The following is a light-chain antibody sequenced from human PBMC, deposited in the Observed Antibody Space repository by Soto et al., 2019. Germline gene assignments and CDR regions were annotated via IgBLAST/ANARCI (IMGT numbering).Light chain of an antibody. V-gene: IGLV2-23*01. CDR2: EGS. Sequence: QSALTQPASVSGSPGQSITISCTGTSSDIGSYTFFSWYQQLPGKAPKLIIYEGSKRPSGVSNRFSASKSGNVASLPISGLQTEDEADYYCCSYALSTTYVFGTGTKVTVL. CDR3: CSYALSTTYV. J-gene: IGLJ1*01. CDR1: SSDIGSYTF.